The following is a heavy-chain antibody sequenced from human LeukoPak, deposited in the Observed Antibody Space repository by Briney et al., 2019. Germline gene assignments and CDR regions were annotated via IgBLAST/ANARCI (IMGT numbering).Heavy chain of an antibody. V-gene: IGHV3-30*03. D-gene: IGHD2-21*02. CDR2: ISYDGSNT. CDR1: GFTFSNSG. CDR3: AVDGSDTPLEY. J-gene: IGHJ4*02. Sequence: GGSPRLSCAASGFTFSNSGMHWVRQAPGKGLEWVAVISYDGSNTYYADSAKGRFTISRDNSKNTLYLQMNSLRAEDTAVFYCAVDGSDTPLEYWGQGTLVTVSS.